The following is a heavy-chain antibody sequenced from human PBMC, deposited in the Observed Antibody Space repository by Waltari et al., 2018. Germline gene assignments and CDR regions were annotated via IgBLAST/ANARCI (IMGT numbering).Heavy chain of an antibody. Sequence: QVQLVESGGGVVQPGGSLRLSCAASGFTFSSYGMHWVRQAPGQGLEWVAFIRYDGSNKYYADSVKGRFTISRDNSKNTLYLQMNSLRAEDTAVYYCAKGAPYCSGGSCYSDYYYYMDVWGKGTTVTVSS. CDR1: GFTFSSYG. V-gene: IGHV3-30*02. CDR3: AKGAPYCSGGSCYSDYYYYMDV. D-gene: IGHD2-15*01. CDR2: IRYDGSNK. J-gene: IGHJ6*03.